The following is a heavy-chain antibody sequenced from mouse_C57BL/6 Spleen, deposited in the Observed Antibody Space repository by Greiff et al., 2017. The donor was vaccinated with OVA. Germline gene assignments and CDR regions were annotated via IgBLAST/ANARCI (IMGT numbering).Heavy chain of an antibody. D-gene: IGHD2-1*01. V-gene: IGHV1-42*01. CDR2: INPSTGGT. CDR3: ASRGYYGNYGYFDV. J-gene: IGHJ1*03. CDR1: GYSFTGYY. Sequence: EVQLQQSGPELVKPGASVKISCQASGYSFTGYYMNWVKQSPEKSLEWIGEINPSTGGTTYNQKFKAKATLTVDKSSSTAYMQLKSLTSEDSAVYYCASRGYYGNYGYFDVWGTGTTVTVSS.